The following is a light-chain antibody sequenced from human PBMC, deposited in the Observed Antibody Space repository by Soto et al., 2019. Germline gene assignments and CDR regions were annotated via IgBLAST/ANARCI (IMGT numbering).Light chain of an antibody. V-gene: IGLV2-18*02. J-gene: IGLJ1*01. CDR2: EVS. Sequence: VSGVAVSSDNITCTRTSSDVGSYNRVSWYQQPPGTAPKLLIYEVSNRPSGVPDRFSGSKSGNTASLTISGLQAEDEADYYCSSYTRSSTYAFGSGTKVTVL. CDR3: SSYTRSSTYA. CDR1: SSDVGSYNR.